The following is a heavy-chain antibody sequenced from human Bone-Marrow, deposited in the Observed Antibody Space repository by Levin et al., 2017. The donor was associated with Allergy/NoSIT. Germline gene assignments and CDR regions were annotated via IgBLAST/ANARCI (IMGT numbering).Heavy chain of an antibody. CDR2: INQDGTKQ. V-gene: IGHV3-7*01. J-gene: IGHJ4*02. D-gene: IGHD6-6*01. Sequence: SCAASGFTFRDYWMTWVRQAPGKGLELVANINQDGTKQTFLDSVRGRFSISRDNTKNSLYLQMNSLGVEDTALYYCAAGGTPRPDYWGQGTLVTVSS. CDR3: AAGGTPRPDY. CDR1: GFTFRDYW.